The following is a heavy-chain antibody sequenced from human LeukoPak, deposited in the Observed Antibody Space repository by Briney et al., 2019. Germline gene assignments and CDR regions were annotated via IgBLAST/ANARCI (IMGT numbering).Heavy chain of an antibody. CDR3: AKDDYNYYYYMDV. J-gene: IGHJ6*03. V-gene: IGHV3-53*05. D-gene: IGHD4-11*01. CDR2: IYSGGST. Sequence: PGGSLRLSCAASGFTVSSNYMSWVRQAPGKGLEWVSVIYSGGSTYYADSVKGRFTISRDNSKNTLYLQMNSLRAEDTAVYYCAKDDYNYYYYMDVWGKGTTVTVSS. CDR1: GFTVSSNY.